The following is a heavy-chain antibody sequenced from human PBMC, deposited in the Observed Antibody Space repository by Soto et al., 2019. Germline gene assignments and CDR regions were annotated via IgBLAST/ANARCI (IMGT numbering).Heavy chain of an antibody. CDR2: INPNSGGT. V-gene: IGHV1-2*04. J-gene: IGHJ6*02. Sequence: ASVKVSCKASGYTFTGYYMHWVRQAPGQGLEWMGWINPNSGGTNYAQKFQGWVTMTRDTSISTAYTELSRLRSDDTAVYYCAADRHLAVAGSPYYYGMDVWGQGTTVTVSS. D-gene: IGHD6-19*01. CDR1: GYTFTGYY. CDR3: AADRHLAVAGSPYYYGMDV.